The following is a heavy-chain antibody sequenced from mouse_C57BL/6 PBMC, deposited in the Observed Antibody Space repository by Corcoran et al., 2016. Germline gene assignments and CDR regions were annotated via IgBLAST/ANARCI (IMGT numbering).Heavy chain of an antibody. CDR3: ARDYSNDYDAMDY. V-gene: IGHV3-6*01. D-gene: IGHD2-5*01. J-gene: IGHJ4*01. CDR1: GYSITSGYY. CDR2: ISYDGSN. Sequence: DVQLQESGPGLVKPSQSLSLTCSVTGYSITSGYYWNWIRQFPGNKLEWMGYISYDGSNNYNPSLKNRISITRDTSKNQFFLKLNSVTTEDTATYYCARDYSNDYDAMDYWGQGTSVTVSS.